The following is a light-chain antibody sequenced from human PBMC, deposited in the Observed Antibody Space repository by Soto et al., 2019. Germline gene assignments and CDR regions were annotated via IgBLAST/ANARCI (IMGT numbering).Light chain of an antibody. CDR1: QDLNTRY. Sequence: IVLTQSPGTLSLSPGERATLSCRASQDLNTRYSAWYQQKRGQPPSLLIFATSIRASGIPDRFSGSGSGRDFTLTISRLEPEDSAVYFCQQYDTSARYIFGQGTSLDIK. J-gene: IGKJ2*01. CDR3: QQYDTSARYI. V-gene: IGKV3-20*01. CDR2: ATS.